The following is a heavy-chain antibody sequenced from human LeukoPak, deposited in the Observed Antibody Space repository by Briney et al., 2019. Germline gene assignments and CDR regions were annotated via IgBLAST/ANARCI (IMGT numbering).Heavy chain of an antibody. V-gene: IGHV3-33*06. D-gene: IGHD5-24*01. CDR3: AKSRDGYNHGLL. Sequence: GGSLRLSCAASGFTFSSYGMHWVRQAPGKGLEWVTVIIYDGSIGYLDSVKGRFTISRDISKATLYLQMNNLRAEDTAVYYCAKSRDGYNHGLLWGQGTLVTVSS. CDR1: GFTFSSYG. J-gene: IGHJ4*02. CDR2: IIYDGSIG.